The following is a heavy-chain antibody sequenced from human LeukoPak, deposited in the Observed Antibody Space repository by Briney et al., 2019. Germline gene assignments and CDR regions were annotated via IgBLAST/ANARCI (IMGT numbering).Heavy chain of an antibody. CDR1: GGTISSDY. CDR2: IYNSGSN. CDR3: ATRGY. V-gene: IGHV4-59*08. D-gene: IGHD3-10*01. Sequence: SETLSLTCTVSGGTISSDYWQWIRQPPGKGLEWIGYIYNSGSNNYNPSLKSRVTISIDTSKNQFSLKLTSVTAADTAVYYCATRGYWGQGTLVTVSS. J-gene: IGHJ4*02.